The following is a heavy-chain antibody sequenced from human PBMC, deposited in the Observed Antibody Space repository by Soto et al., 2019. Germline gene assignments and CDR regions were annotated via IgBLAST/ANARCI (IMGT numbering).Heavy chain of an antibody. CDR1: GYTFTGYY. CDR2: INPNSGGT. Sequence: ASVKVSCKASGYTFTGYYMHWVRQAPGQGLEWMGWINPNSGGTNYAQKFQGWVTMTRDTSISTAYMELSRLRSDDTAVYYCATNYDFWSGPYGMDVWGQGTTVTVSS. CDR3: ATNYDFWSGPYGMDV. V-gene: IGHV1-2*04. D-gene: IGHD3-3*01. J-gene: IGHJ6*02.